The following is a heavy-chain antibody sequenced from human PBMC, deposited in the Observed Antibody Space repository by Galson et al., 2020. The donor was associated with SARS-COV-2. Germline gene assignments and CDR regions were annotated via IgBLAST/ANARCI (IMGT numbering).Heavy chain of an antibody. CDR2: IHRDGSST. V-gene: IGHV3-74*01. J-gene: IGHJ4*02. D-gene: IGHD6-19*01. CDR3: ARVGTRSGWKYYFDY. Sequence: TGGSLRLSCAASGFTFDDYAMHWVRQAPGKGLVWVSRIHRDGSSTSYADSVKGRFTISRDNAKNTLYLQMNSLRAEDTAVYYCARVGTRSGWKYYFDYWGQGTLVTVSS. CDR1: GFTFDDYA.